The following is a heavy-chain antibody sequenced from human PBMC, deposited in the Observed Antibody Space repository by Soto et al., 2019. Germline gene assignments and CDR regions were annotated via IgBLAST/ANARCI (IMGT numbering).Heavy chain of an antibody. CDR2: IRPHNGDT. Sequence: QVQLVQSAAEVGKPGASVKVSCKASGYTFTTIRLSWVRQAPGQGLEWMGWIRPHNGDTQYAQKFQGRVTMTADTSTTTAYIEVMSLRPDDTAVFYCAIYRSGWYDFWGKGTLVTVSS. V-gene: IGHV1-18*01. D-gene: IGHD6-19*01. CDR3: AIYRSGWYDF. J-gene: IGHJ5*01. CDR1: GYTFTTIR.